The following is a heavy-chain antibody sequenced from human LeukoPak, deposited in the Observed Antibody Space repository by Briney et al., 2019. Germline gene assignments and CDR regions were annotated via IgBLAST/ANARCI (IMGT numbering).Heavy chain of an antibody. CDR1: GFPFNTYT. V-gene: IGHV3-21*01. CDR2: ISSSSLYI. Sequence: AGGSLRLSCAASGFPFNTYTMNWVRQAPGKGLEWVSSISSSSLYIYYADSVKGRFTISRDNAKNSLYLQMNSLRAEDTAVYYCARGDLMVACSSSTCYLQYWGQGTLVTVSS. CDR3: ARGDLMVACSSSTCYLQY. D-gene: IGHD2-2*01. J-gene: IGHJ4*02.